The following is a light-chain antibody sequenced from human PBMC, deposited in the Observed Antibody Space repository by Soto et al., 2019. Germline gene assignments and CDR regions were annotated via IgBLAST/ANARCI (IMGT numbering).Light chain of an antibody. Sequence: QSALTQPASVSGSPGQSITISCTGTSSDVGGYNYVSWYQQHPGKAPKLMIYDVSNRPSGVSNRFSGSKSGNTASLTISGLQAEDEADYYCSSYTSSITLMVFGTGTELTVL. CDR2: DVS. CDR3: SSYTSSITLMV. V-gene: IGLV2-14*01. CDR1: SSDVGGYNY. J-gene: IGLJ1*01.